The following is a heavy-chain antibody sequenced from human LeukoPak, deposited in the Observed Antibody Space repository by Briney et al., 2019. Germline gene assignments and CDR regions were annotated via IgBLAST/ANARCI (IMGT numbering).Heavy chain of an antibody. CDR1: GGSISSYY. Sequence: PSETLSLTCTVSGGSISSYYWSWIRQPPGKGLEWIGYIYYSRSTNYNPSLKSRVTISVDTSKNQFSLKLSSVTAADTAVYYCARASYSGSHTKFDYWGQGTLVTVSS. D-gene: IGHD1-26*01. V-gene: IGHV4-59*01. CDR2: IYYSRST. CDR3: ARASYSGSHTKFDY. J-gene: IGHJ4*02.